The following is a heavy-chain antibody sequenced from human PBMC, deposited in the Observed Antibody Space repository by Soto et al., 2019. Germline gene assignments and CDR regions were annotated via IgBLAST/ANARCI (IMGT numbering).Heavy chain of an antibody. Sequence: SETLSLTCAVYGGSFSGYYWSWIRQPPGKGLEWIGEINHSGSTNYNPSLKSRVTISVDTSKNQFSLKLSSVTAADTAVYYCARGKNWYFDLWGRGTLVT. CDR3: ARGKNWYFDL. J-gene: IGHJ2*01. CDR1: GGSFSGYY. CDR2: INHSGST. V-gene: IGHV4-34*01.